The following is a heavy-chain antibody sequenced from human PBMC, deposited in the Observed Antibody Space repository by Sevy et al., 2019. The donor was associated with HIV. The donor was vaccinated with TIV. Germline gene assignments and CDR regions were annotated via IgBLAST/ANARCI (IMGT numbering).Heavy chain of an antibody. Sequence: GGSLRLSCAASGFTFDDYTMHWVRQAPGKGLEWVSLISWDGGSTYYADSVKGRFTISRDNSKNSLYLQMNSLRTEDTALYYCAKGSPSGIAAAGPSFDYWGQGTLVTVSS. V-gene: IGHV3-43*01. D-gene: IGHD6-13*01. CDR3: AKGSPSGIAAAGPSFDY. CDR2: ISWDGGST. CDR1: GFTFDDYT. J-gene: IGHJ4*02.